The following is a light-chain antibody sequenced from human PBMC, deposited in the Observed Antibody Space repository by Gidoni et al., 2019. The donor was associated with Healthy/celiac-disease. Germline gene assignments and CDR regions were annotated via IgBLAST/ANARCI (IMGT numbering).Light chain of an antibody. CDR3: QAWDSSTLVV. J-gene: IGLJ2*01. Sequence: SSELTQPPSVSVSPGQTASITCSGDKLGDNYACWYQQKPGQSPVLVIYQDSKRPSGIPERFSGSNSGNTATLTISGTQAMDEADYYCQAWDSSTLVVFGGGTKLTVL. V-gene: IGLV3-1*01. CDR2: QDS. CDR1: KLGDNY.